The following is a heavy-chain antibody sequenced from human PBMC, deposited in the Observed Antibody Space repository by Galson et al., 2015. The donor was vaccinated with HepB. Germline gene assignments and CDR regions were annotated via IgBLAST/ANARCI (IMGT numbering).Heavy chain of an antibody. Sequence: LRLSCAASGFTFSSYAMHWVRQAPGKGLEWVAVISYDGSNKYYADSVKGRFTISRDNSKNTLYLQMNSLRAEDTAVYYCARDQDIVVVPAALDYWGQGTLVTVSS. V-gene: IGHV3-30*04. CDR2: ISYDGSNK. CDR1: GFTFSSYA. J-gene: IGHJ4*02. CDR3: ARDQDIVVVPAALDY. D-gene: IGHD2-2*01.